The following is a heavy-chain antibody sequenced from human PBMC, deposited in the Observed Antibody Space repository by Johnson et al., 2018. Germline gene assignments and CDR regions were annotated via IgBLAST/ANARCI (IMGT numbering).Heavy chain of an antibody. CDR3: ARGVSDSSLDAFDI. Sequence: QVQLVQSGGGLVKPGGSLRLSCAASGFTFSDDYMSWIRQAPGKGLEWVSSISSSSSYIYYADSVKGRFTISRDNAKNSLYLQMNSLRAEDTAVYYCARGVSDSSLDAFDIWGQGTMVTVSS. CDR1: GFTFSDDY. CDR2: ISSSSSYI. J-gene: IGHJ3*02. D-gene: IGHD3-22*01. V-gene: IGHV3-11*06.